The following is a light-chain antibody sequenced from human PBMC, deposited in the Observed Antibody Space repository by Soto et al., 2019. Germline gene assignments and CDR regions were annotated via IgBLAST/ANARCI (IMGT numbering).Light chain of an antibody. CDR3: QHYNSYSEA. CDR2: KAS. Sequence: DIQMTQSPSTLSGSVGDRVTITCRASQTISSWLAWYQQKPGKAPKLPIYKASTLKSGVPSRFSGSGSGTEITLTISSLQPDDFATYYCQHYNSYSEAFGQGTKVDIK. J-gene: IGKJ1*01. V-gene: IGKV1-5*03. CDR1: QTISSW.